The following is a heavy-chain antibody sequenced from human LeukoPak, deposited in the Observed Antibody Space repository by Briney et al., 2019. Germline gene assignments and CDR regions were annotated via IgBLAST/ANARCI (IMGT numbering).Heavy chain of an antibody. D-gene: IGHD2-15*01. Sequence: GGSLRLSCAASGFSFSAYWMTWVRQAPGTGLEWVANINPAGTETYYVDPVKGRFTIFRDNAKNLLYLQMNSLRAEDTAVYYCARFGYVAAVDLWGQGTPVTVSS. J-gene: IGHJ4*02. CDR1: GFSFSAYW. V-gene: IGHV3-7*01. CDR3: ARFGYVAAVDL. CDR2: INPAGTET.